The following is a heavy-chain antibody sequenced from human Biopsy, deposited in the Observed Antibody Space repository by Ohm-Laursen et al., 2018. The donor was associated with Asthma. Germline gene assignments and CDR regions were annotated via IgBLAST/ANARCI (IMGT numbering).Heavy chain of an antibody. D-gene: IGHD3-9*01. V-gene: IGHV1-3*04. CDR1: GYNFISFA. CDR3: ARTYYDFLTGQVKDVFGV. Sequence: SVKVSCKASGYNFISFAIHWVRQAPGQRLEWMGWVNTGNGDTKYSQKFQGRVTITRDASASTAYMELRSLRSEDTATYYCARTYYDFLTGQVKDVFGVWGQGTMVTVPS. J-gene: IGHJ3*01. CDR2: VNTGNGDT.